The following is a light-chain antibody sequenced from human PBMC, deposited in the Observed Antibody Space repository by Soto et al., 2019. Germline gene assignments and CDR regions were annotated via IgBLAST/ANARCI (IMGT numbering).Light chain of an antibody. CDR1: QSVTSSY. Sequence: EIVLTQSPGTLSLSPGERATLSCRASQSVTSSYLAWYQQKPGQAPRLLIYSASSRATGIPDRFSGSGSGTGFTLTISRLEPEDFAVYYCQRYGGFGQGTKVDIK. V-gene: IGKV3-20*01. J-gene: IGKJ1*01. CDR3: QRYGG. CDR2: SAS.